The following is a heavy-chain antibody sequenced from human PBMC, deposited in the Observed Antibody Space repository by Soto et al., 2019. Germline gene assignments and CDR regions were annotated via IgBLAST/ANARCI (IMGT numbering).Heavy chain of an antibody. Sequence: VQLLESGGGLVQPGGSLRLACAASGFSFSSYAMVWVRQAPGKGLEWVSVISARGGSSYFADSVKGRFTISRDNSMNVLSLAMNSLRAEDTATSFCAKGSIEYSASVDHWRQGNPVLVSS. CDR1: GFSFSSYA. CDR2: ISARGGSS. CDR3: AKGSIEYSASVDH. V-gene: IGHV3-23*01. J-gene: IGHJ4*02. D-gene: IGHD5-12*01.